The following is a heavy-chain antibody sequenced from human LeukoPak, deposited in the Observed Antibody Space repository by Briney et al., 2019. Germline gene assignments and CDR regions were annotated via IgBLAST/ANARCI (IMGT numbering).Heavy chain of an antibody. CDR1: GFTFDDYA. D-gene: IGHD6-13*01. V-gene: IGHV3-43D*03. CDR2: ISWDGGST. CDR3: AKGTGGSSWYSATYYMDV. J-gene: IGHJ6*03. Sequence: SGGSLRLSCAASGFTFDDYAMHWVRQAPGKGLEWVSLISWDGGSTYYADSVKGRFTISRDNSKNSLYLQMNSLRAEDTALYYCAKGTGGSSWYSATYYMDVWGKGTTVTVSS.